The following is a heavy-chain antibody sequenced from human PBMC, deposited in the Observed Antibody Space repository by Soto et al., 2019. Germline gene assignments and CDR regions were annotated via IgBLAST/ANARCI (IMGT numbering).Heavy chain of an antibody. CDR2: ISSSGVSF. Sequence: EVQLLESGGGLVQPGGSLRLSCAASEFTFTNYAMSWVRQAPGKGLEWVSAISSSGVSFHYADSVKGRFTISRDISKNTVYLEMNSLRVEDTAVYYCAKDRGTNYYYYGMDVWGQGTTVTVSS. V-gene: IGHV3-23*01. CDR3: AKDRGTNYYYYGMDV. J-gene: IGHJ6*02. D-gene: IGHD1-7*01. CDR1: EFTFTNYA.